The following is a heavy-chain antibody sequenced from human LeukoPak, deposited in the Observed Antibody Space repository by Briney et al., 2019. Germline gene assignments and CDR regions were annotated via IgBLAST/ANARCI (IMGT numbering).Heavy chain of an antibody. J-gene: IGHJ3*02. CDR2: IYTSGST. CDR3: ARDRPSYYYDSRTDAFDI. V-gene: IGHV4-61*02. CDR1: GASISSGSYY. Sequence: SQTLSLTCTVSGASISSGSYYWSWIRQPAGKGLEWIGRIYTSGSTNYNPSLKSRVTISVDTSKNQFSLKLSSVTAADTAVYYCARDRPSYYYDSRTDAFDIWGQGTMVTVSS. D-gene: IGHD3-22*01.